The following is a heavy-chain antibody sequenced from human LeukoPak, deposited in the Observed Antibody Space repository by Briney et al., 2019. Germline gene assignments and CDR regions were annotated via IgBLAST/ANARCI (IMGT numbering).Heavy chain of an antibody. Sequence: SKTLSLTCAVYGGSFSGYYWSWIRQPPGKGLEWIGEINHSGSTKYNPSLKSRVTISADTSKNQFSLKLSSVTAADTAVYYCAARKYYYGSGRTGFDYWGQGTLVTVSS. CDR1: GGSFSGYY. D-gene: IGHD3-10*01. V-gene: IGHV4-34*01. CDR3: AARKYYYGSGRTGFDY. CDR2: INHSGST. J-gene: IGHJ4*02.